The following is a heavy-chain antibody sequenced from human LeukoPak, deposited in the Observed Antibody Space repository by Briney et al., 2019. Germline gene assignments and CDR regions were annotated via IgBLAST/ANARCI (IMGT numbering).Heavy chain of an antibody. V-gene: IGHV3-23*01. CDR2: ISGGGGST. J-gene: IGHJ4*02. CDR1: GFTFTNYA. Sequence: GGSLRLSCAASGFTFTNYAMSWVRQAPGKGLEWVSGISGGGGSTYYADSVKGRFTISKDNSKNTLYLQMNSLRAEDTAVYYCAKDRRGLANLDYWGQGTLVTVFS. D-gene: IGHD3-16*01. CDR3: AKDRRGLANLDY.